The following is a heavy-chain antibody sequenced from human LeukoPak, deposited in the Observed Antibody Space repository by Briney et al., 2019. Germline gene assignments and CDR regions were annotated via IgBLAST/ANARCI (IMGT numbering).Heavy chain of an antibody. CDR2: ISSSSSYI. Sequence: PGGSLRLSCAASGFTLSRYTMNRVRQAPGKGLEWASSISSSSSYIYYADSVKGRFTISRDNAKSSLYLQMNSLRAEDTAVYYCARLPPIQLERPDAFDIWGQGTMVTVSS. D-gene: IGHD1-1*01. V-gene: IGHV3-21*01. CDR3: ARLPPIQLERPDAFDI. J-gene: IGHJ3*02. CDR1: GFTLSRYT.